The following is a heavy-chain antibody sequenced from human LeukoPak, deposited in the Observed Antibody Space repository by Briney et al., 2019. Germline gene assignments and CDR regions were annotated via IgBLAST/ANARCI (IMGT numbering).Heavy chain of an antibody. D-gene: IGHD3-22*01. Sequence: GGSLRLSRAASGFTLSTYWVHWVRQAPGKGLAWVSRITSDGSSTSYADSVKGRFTISRDNTKNTLYLQMKSLRAEDTAVYYCARAVRTYDSSGDYLDAFDIWGQGTMVTVSS. CDR3: ARAVRTYDSSGDYLDAFDI. J-gene: IGHJ3*02. V-gene: IGHV3-74*01. CDR2: ITSDGSST. CDR1: GFTLSTYW.